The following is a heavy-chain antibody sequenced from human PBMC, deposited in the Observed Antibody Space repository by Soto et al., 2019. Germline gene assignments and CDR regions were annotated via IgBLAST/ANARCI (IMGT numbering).Heavy chain of an antibody. CDR2: INHIGYR. Sequence: QVQLQQWGAGLLKPSETLSLTCAVSGGSFSDFYWTWIRQLPGKGLEWIGEINHIGYRNYNPSLESRVAISVDASKNQFSLNLGSVTAADTAVYYCGPRGAVAPRGYWGQGTLVTVSS. J-gene: IGHJ4*02. V-gene: IGHV4-34*02. CDR3: GPRGAVAPRGY. D-gene: IGHD2-15*01. CDR1: GGSFSDFY.